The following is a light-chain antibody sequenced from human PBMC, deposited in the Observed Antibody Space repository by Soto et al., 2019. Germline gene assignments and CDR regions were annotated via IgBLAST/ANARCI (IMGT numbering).Light chain of an antibody. CDR1: SGDVGTYNF. J-gene: IGLJ1*01. V-gene: IGLV2-14*03. Sequence: QSVLTQPAFVSWSPGQSITISCTGTSGDVGTYNFVSWYQHHPGKAPKLIIYDVNSRPSGVSNRLSASKSGNTASLTISGLQAEDEADYYCCSYTTTSTYVFGTGTKVTVL. CDR2: DVN. CDR3: CSYTTTSTYV.